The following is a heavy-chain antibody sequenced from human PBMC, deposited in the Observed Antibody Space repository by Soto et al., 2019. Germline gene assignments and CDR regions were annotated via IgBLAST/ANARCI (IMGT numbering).Heavy chain of an antibody. Sequence: LSLTCSVSGGSISGSYWSWIRQSPGKGLEWPGYVYYTGSTNYSPSLRSRVSISVDTSKNEFSLRLSSVTAADTAVYFCARSVAVPGAHIDYWGQGTQVTVSS. CDR2: VYYTGST. CDR1: GGSISGSY. V-gene: IGHV4-59*01. J-gene: IGHJ4*02. CDR3: ARSVAVPGAHIDY. D-gene: IGHD6-19*01.